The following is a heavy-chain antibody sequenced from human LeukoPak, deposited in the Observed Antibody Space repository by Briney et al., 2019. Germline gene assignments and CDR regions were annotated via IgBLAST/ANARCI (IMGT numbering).Heavy chain of an antibody. V-gene: IGHV3-9*01. CDR3: ARGIADPVNYDMDV. J-gene: IGHJ6*03. D-gene: IGHD6-13*01. CDR2: ISWISGSI. CDR1: GFTFDVYA. Sequence: PGGSLRLSCAASGFTFDVYAMHWVRQAPGKGLEWVSGISWISGSIDYADSLKGRFTISRDNAKNSLYLQMNSLRAEDTAVYYCARGIADPVNYDMDVWGKGTTVTVSS.